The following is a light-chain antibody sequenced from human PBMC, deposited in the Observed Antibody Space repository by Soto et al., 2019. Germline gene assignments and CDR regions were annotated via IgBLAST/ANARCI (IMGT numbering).Light chain of an antibody. CDR2: LGGSGSY. Sequence: QPVLTQSSSASASLGSSVKLTCTLSSGHSTYIIAWHQQQPGKAPRYLMKLGGSGSYNKGSGIPDRFSGSSSGADRYLTISNLQFEDEADYYCETWDTNVVVFGGGTQLTVL. V-gene: IGLV4-60*02. J-gene: IGLJ2*01. CDR3: ETWDTNVVV. CDR1: SGHSTYI.